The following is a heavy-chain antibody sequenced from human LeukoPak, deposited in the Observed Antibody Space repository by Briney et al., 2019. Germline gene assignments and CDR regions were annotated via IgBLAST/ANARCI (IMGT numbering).Heavy chain of an antibody. CDR1: GASIRSSDYY. Sequence: PSETLSLTCVLSGASIRSSDYYWAWIRQPPGKGLEWIGTVYYSGSTYYNPSLKSRVTISVDTSKNSFSLNVTSPTAADTAMYYCARHGNWEPFDYWGQGSLVTVSS. J-gene: IGHJ4*02. D-gene: IGHD1-1*01. V-gene: IGHV4-39*01. CDR3: ARHGNWEPFDY. CDR2: VYYSGST.